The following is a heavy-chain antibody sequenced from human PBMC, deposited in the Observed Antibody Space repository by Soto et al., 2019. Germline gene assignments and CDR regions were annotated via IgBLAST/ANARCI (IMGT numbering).Heavy chain of an antibody. V-gene: IGHV4-31*03. CDR2: ISYNGST. D-gene: IGHD3-16*02. Sequence: QVQLQQAGPGLVTPSQTLSLTCTVSGVTVSSGAYYWIWIRQHPGKGLAWIGNISYNGSTYYSPSLQSRVAISLDTSKNPFSLRLSSVTAADTAVYYWARYRFRGSKWSKFHYWGQGTLVSVSS. CDR1: GVTVSSGAYY. J-gene: IGHJ4*02. CDR3: ARYRFRGSKWSKFHY.